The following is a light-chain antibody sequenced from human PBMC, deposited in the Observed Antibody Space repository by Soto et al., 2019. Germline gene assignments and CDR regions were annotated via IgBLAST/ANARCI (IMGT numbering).Light chain of an antibody. Sequence: EIVLTQSPATLSLSPGERATLSCRASQSVSGYFAWYKQKPGQAPRLLMYDASNRATGIPARFSGSGSGTDFTLSISSLEPEDFAVYYCQQRSNWPSTFGGGTKVEIK. CDR2: DAS. CDR1: QSVSGY. J-gene: IGKJ4*01. CDR3: QQRSNWPST. V-gene: IGKV3-11*01.